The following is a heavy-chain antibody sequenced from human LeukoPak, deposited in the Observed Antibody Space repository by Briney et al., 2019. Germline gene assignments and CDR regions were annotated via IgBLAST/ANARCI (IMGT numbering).Heavy chain of an antibody. Sequence: GGSLRLSCAASGFTFSDYYMSWIRQAPGKGLEWVSYISSSGSTIYYADSVKGRFTISRDNAKNSLYLQMNSLRAEDTAVYYCARDVIVVVAATENWFDPWGQGTLVTVSS. CDR3: ARDVIVVVAATENWFDP. CDR1: GFTFSDYY. CDR2: ISSSGSTI. V-gene: IGHV3-11*04. J-gene: IGHJ5*02. D-gene: IGHD2-15*01.